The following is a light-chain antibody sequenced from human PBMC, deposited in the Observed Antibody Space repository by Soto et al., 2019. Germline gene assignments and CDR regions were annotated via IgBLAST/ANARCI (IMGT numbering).Light chain of an antibody. CDR3: QQYNNWPIT. CDR1: RGISSN. Sequence: ELVMTQSPDSLSVSPGERATLSCRARRGISSNLAWYQQKPGKAPRLLIYGASTRATGFPARFSGSGSGTEFTLTISSLQSEDFAVYYCQQYNNWPITFGQGTRLEIK. CDR2: GAS. J-gene: IGKJ5*01. V-gene: IGKV3-15*01.